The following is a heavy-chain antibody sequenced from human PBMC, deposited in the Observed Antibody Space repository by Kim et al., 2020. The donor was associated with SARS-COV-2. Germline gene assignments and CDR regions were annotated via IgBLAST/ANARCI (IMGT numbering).Heavy chain of an antibody. CDR1: GGSISSYY. J-gene: IGHJ3*02. Sequence: SETLSLTCSVSGGSISSYYWSWIRQPPGKGLEWIGYIYYSGSTNYNPSLKSRVTISVDTSKKQLSLKLSPVTVADTAVYYCAREGYYDSSGYYSHDAFDIWGQGTMVTLSS. V-gene: IGHV4-59*13. CDR3: AREGYYDSSGYYSHDAFDI. D-gene: IGHD3-22*01. CDR2: IYYSGST.